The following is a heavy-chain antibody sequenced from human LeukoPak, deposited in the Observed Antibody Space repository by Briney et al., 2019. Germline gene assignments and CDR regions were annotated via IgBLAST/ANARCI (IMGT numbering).Heavy chain of an antibody. CDR1: GYSISSGYY. CDR2: IYHGGST. D-gene: IGHD4-17*01. J-gene: IGHJ3*02. CDR3: ARDEGYGDGAFDI. V-gene: IGHV4-38-2*02. Sequence: SETLSLTCAVSGYSISSGYYWGWIRQPPGKRLERIGSIYHGGSTYYNPSLKSRVTISVDTSKNQFSLKLSSVTAADTAVYYCARDEGYGDGAFDIWGQGTMVTVSS.